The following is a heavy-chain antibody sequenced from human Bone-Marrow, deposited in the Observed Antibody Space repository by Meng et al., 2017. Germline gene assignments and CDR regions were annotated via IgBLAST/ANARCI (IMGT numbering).Heavy chain of an antibody. J-gene: IGHJ6*02. Sequence: GESLKISCAASGFTLSSYEMNWVRQAPGKGLEWVSYISSSGSTIYYADSVKGRFTISRDNAKNSLYLQMNSLRAEDTAVYYCARETVAGHYYYYGMDVWGQGTTVTVSS. CDR2: ISSSGSTI. V-gene: IGHV3-48*03. CDR1: GFTLSSYE. D-gene: IGHD6-19*01. CDR3: ARETVAGHYYYYGMDV.